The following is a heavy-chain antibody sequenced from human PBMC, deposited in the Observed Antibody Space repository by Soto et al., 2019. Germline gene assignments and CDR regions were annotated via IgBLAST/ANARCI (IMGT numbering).Heavy chain of an antibody. D-gene: IGHD3-22*01. CDR1: GFTFSSYA. CDR3: ASLQIITMIDY. V-gene: IGHV3-30-3*01. CDR2: ISYDGSNK. Sequence: PVGSLRLSCAASGFTFSSYAMHWVRQAPGKGLEWVAVISYDGSNKYYADSVKGRFTISRDNSKNTLYLQMNSLRAEDTAVYYCASLQIITMIDYWGQGTLVTVSS. J-gene: IGHJ4*02.